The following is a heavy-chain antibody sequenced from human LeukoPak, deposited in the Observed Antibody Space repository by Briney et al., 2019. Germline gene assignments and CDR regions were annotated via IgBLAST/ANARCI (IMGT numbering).Heavy chain of an antibody. J-gene: IGHJ3*02. D-gene: IGHD2-15*01. CDR2: VYHSGST. Sequence: SETLSLTCTVSGGSITSSPYYWGWIRQPPGKGLEWIGHVYHSGSTYYNSSLKSQVTISVDTSKSQFSLKLSSVTATDTAVYYCARPSVGVVAWDCFDVFDIWGQGTMVTVSS. V-gene: IGHV4-39*01. CDR3: ARPSVGVVAWDCFDVFDI. CDR1: GGSITSSPYY.